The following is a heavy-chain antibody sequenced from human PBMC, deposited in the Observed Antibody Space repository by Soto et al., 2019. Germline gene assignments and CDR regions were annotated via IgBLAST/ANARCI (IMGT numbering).Heavy chain of an antibody. CDR3: ARDLRRYSSVIYYYGMDV. D-gene: IGHD6-25*01. CDR2: IGTAGDT. J-gene: IGHJ6*02. CDR1: GFTFSSYD. Sequence: GGSLRLSCAASGFTFSSYDMHWVRQATGKGLEWVSAIGTAGDTYYPGSVKGRFTISRENAKNSLYLQMNSLRAEDTAVYYFARDLRRYSSVIYYYGMDVWGQGTTVTVSS. V-gene: IGHV3-13*01.